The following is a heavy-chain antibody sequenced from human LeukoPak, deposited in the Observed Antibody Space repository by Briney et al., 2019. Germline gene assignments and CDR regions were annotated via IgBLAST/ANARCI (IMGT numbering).Heavy chain of an antibody. CDR3: AKTKGYSYGYYFDY. J-gene: IGHJ4*02. CDR1: GFTFSSYS. CDR2: MLYDGVNK. Sequence: PGRSLRLSCAASGFTFSSYSMHWVRQSLGKGLEGVAVMLYDGVNKYYADSVKGRFTISRDNSKNNLYLQMNSVRAEDTAVYDGAKTKGYSYGYYFDYWGQGTLVTVSS. D-gene: IGHD5-18*01. V-gene: IGHV3-30*18.